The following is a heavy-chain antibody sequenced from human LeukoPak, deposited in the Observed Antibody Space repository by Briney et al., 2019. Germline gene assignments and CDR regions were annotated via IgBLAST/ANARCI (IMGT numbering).Heavy chain of an antibody. CDR2: ISSSSSYI. CDR3: ARGRGWYFDL. CDR1: GFTFSSYS. D-gene: IGHD3-10*01. Sequence: GGSLRLSCAASGFTFSSYSMNWVRQAPGKGLEWVSSISSSSSYIYYADSVKGRFTISRDNAKNSLYLQMNSLRVEDTAVYYCARGRGWYFDLWGRGTLVTVPS. V-gene: IGHV3-21*01. J-gene: IGHJ2*01.